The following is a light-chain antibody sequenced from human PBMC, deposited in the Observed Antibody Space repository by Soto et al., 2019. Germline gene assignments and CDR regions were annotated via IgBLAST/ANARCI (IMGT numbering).Light chain of an antibody. CDR3: QPYNNWPRT. CDR2: GAY. V-gene: IGKV3-15*01. Sequence: EIVMTQSPATLSLSPGERAPLSCRASQSVSSNLAWYQQKPGQAHRLIIYGAYTRATGITDRFSGSGSGTEFTLTISSMQSEDFAVYYCQPYNNWPRTFGHGTKLDIK. J-gene: IGKJ1*01. CDR1: QSVSSN.